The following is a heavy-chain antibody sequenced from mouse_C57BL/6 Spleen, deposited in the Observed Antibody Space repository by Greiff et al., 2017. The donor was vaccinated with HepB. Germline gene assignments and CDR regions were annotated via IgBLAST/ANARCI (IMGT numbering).Heavy chain of an antibody. CDR1: GYTFTSYW. J-gene: IGHJ2*01. CDR2: IDPSDSYT. CDR3: ARRAVVARDY. Sequence: VQLQQPGAELVKPGASVKLSCKASGYTFTSYWMQWVKQRPGQGLEWIGEIDPSDSYTNYNQKFKGKATLTVDTSSSTAYMQLSSLTSEDSAVYYCARRAVVARDYWGQGTTLKVSS. D-gene: IGHD1-1*01. V-gene: IGHV1-50*01.